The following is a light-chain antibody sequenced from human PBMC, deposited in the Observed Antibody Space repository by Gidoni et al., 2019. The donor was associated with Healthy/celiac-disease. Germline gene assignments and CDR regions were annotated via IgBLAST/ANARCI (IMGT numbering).Light chain of an antibody. Sequence: HAGLTQPPSVSKALRQTATLTCTGNSNNVGNQGAAWLQQHQGHPPKLLSYRNNNRPSGISERLFACRSGNTASLTITGLQPEDEADDYCSAWDSSLTEEVFGGGTKLTVL. V-gene: IGLV10-54*01. CDR1: SNNVGNQG. CDR3: SAWDSSLTEEV. J-gene: IGLJ2*01. CDR2: RNN.